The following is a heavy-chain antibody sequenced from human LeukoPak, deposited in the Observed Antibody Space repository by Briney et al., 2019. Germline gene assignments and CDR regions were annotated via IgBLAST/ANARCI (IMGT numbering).Heavy chain of an antibody. V-gene: IGHV3-74*01. CDR1: GITFSSYW. CDR2: INSDGSST. D-gene: IGHD3-22*01. CDR3: ARISYDSSGYYDY. Sequence: GGSLRLSCAASGITFSSYWMHWVRQAPGKGLVWVSRINSDGSSTTYADSAKGRFTISRDNAKNTLYLQMNSLRAEDTAVYYCARISYDSSGYYDYWGQGTLVTVSS. J-gene: IGHJ4*02.